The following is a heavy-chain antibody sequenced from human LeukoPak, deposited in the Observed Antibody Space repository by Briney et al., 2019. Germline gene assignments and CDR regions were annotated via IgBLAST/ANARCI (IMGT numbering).Heavy chain of an antibody. Sequence: GGSLRLSCAAYGFTFSNYTMNWVRQAPGQGLEWVSSISSGSSYIYYADSMQGRFTISRDNAKNSLYLQMNSLRAEDTAVYYCVSVPYYYHSCFWGQGTLVTVSS. V-gene: IGHV3-21*01. D-gene: IGHD3-22*01. CDR2: ISSGSSYI. CDR3: VSVPYYYHSCF. J-gene: IGHJ4*02. CDR1: GFTFSNYT.